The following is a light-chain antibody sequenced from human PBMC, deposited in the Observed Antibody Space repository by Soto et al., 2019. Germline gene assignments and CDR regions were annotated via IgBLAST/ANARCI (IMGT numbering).Light chain of an antibody. V-gene: IGLV2-23*01. CDR2: EAS. J-gene: IGLJ3*02. Sequence: QSALTQPASVSGSPGQSITISCTGTNSDVGSHNFVSWYQQYPGKAPKLLIYEASKRPSGLSNRFSGSKSGNTAPLTISGLQAEDEADYYCCSLTNGATWVFGGGTKVTVL. CDR3: CSLTNGATWV. CDR1: NSDVGSHNF.